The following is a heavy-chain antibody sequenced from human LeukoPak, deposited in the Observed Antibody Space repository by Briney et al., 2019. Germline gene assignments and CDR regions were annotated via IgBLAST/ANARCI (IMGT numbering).Heavy chain of an antibody. Sequence: GGSLRLSCAASGISFSSYAMSWVRQAPGKGLEWVSGISGSGGSTYYADSAKGRFTISRDNSKNTLYLQMNSLRAEDTAVYSCAKSRGRTTVTTQDYWGQGTLVTVSS. CDR3: AKSRGRTTVTTQDY. CDR1: GISFSSYA. J-gene: IGHJ4*02. D-gene: IGHD4-17*01. V-gene: IGHV3-23*01. CDR2: ISGSGGST.